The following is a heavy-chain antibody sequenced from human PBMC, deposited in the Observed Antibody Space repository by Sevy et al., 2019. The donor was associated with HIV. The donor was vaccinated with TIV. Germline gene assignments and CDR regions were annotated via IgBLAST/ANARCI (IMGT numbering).Heavy chain of an antibody. V-gene: IGHV3-53*01. CDR2: IYSGGST. Sequence: GGSLRLSCAASGFTVSSNYMSWVRQAPGKGLEWVSVIYSGGSTYYADSVKGRFTISRDNSKNTLYLQMNSLRAEDTAVYYGARAAVAGGIDPWGQGTLVTVSS. CDR1: GFTVSSNY. J-gene: IGHJ5*02. CDR3: ARAAVAGGIDP. D-gene: IGHD6-19*01.